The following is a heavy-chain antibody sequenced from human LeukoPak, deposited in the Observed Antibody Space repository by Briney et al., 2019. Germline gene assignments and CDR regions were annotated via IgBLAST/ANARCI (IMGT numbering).Heavy chain of an antibody. CDR3: ARSGSGRTKYFQH. J-gene: IGHJ1*01. Sequence: SETLSLTCTVSGYSISSGYYWGWIRQPPGKGLEWIGSIYHSGSTYYNPSLKSRVTISVDTSKNQFSLKLSSVTAADTAEYYCARSGSGRTKYFQHWGQGTLVTVSS. D-gene: IGHD3-10*01. CDR2: IYHSGST. V-gene: IGHV4-38-2*02. CDR1: GYSISSGYY.